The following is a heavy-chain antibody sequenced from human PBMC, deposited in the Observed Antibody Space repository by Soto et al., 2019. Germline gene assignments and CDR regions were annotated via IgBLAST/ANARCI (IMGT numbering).Heavy chain of an antibody. CDR1: AHYFRNYF. D-gene: IGHD2-21*01. J-gene: IGHJ5*02. CDR3: ARTPGDCSTRNRRGFDP. Sequence: GGSVKVYFKAPAHYFRNYFMHLVRQAPGHGLEWMGVINPSGGSTRYAQKFRVRFTMTRFSSTSTVYMELSSLTFEDTAVYYCARTPGDCSTRNRRGFDPWGQGTKVTVSS. V-gene: IGHV1-46*01. CDR2: INPSGGST.